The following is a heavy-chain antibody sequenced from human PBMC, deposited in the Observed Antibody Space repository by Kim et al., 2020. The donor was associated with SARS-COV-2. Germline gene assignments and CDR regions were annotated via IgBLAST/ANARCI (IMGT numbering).Heavy chain of an antibody. J-gene: IGHJ5*02. CDR1: GYSFRNYW. V-gene: IGHV5-51*01. Sequence: GESLKISCKGSGYSFRNYWIDWVRQMPGKGLEWMGIIYPDDSDTRYSPSFKGQVTISADKSINTAYLKWSSLKASDTAMYYCAKNLYNISSRFKNWFDPWGQGTLVTVSS. CDR2: IYPDDSDT. D-gene: IGHD6-6*01. CDR3: AKNLYNISSRFKNWFDP.